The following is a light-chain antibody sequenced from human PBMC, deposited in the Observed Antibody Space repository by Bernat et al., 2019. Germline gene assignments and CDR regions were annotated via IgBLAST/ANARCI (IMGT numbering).Light chain of an antibody. CDR3: SSYAGSNNYV. Sequence: QSALTQPPSASGSPGQSVTISCTGTSSDVGGYNYVSWYQQHPGKAPKLMIYEVSKRPSGVPDRFSGSKSGNTAYLTVSGLQAEDEADYYCSSYAGSNNYVFGTGTEVTVL. CDR2: EVS. CDR1: SSDVGGYNY. V-gene: IGLV2-8*01. J-gene: IGLJ1*01.